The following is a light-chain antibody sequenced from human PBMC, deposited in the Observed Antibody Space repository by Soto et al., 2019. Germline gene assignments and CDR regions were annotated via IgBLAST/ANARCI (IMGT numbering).Light chain of an antibody. CDR3: QQLNSYLIT. V-gene: IGKV1-9*01. Sequence: DIQMTQSPSSLSASVGDKVTITCRASQNVASYLNWYQQKPGKAPKLLIYAASTLQSGVPSRFSGSGSGTDFTLTISSLQPEDFATYYCQQLNSYLITFGQGTRLEIK. CDR1: QNVASY. J-gene: IGKJ5*01. CDR2: AAS.